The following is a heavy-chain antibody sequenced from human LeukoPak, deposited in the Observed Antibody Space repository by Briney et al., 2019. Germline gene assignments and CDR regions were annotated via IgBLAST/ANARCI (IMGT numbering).Heavy chain of an antibody. Sequence: PGWSLRLSCAASGFTFSSYWMSWVRPAPGKGLEWVANIKQDGSEKYPVHSLKGPCTLSRDNAKNLLYLQINSLRAEDTAVYYCARSSVVGATTDDWWRESLVTVSS. D-gene: IGHD1-26*01. CDR3: ARSSVVGATTDD. V-gene: IGHV3-7*01. CDR1: GFTFSSYW. J-gene: IGHJ4*02. CDR2: IKQDGSEK.